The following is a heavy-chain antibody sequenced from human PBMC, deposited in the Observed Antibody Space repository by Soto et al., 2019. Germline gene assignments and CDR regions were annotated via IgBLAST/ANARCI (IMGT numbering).Heavy chain of an antibody. V-gene: IGHV4-31*03. J-gene: IGHJ4*02. CDR1: GGSISSGGYY. CDR3: ARDRGEVGDTTNPSLELDY. CDR2: IYYSGST. Sequence: PSETLSLTCTVSGGSISSGGYYWSWIRQHPGKGLEWIGYIYYSGSTYYNPSLKSRVTISVDTSKNQFSLKLSSVTAADTAVYYCARDRGEVGDTTNPSLELDYWGQGTLVTVSS. D-gene: IGHD1-26*01.